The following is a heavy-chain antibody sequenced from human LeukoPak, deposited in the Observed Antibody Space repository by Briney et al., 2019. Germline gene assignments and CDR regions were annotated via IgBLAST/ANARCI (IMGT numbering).Heavy chain of an antibody. J-gene: IGHJ4*02. CDR2: ISGSGGST. Sequence: SGGSLRLSCAASGFTFSSYAMSWVRQAPGKGLEWVSAISGSGGSTYYAGSVEGRFTISRDNSKNTLYLQMNSLRAEDTAVYYCAKGFPYYYDSSGYYYDYWGQGTLVTVSS. V-gene: IGHV3-23*01. CDR1: GFTFSSYA. D-gene: IGHD3-22*01. CDR3: AKGFPYYYDSSGYYYDY.